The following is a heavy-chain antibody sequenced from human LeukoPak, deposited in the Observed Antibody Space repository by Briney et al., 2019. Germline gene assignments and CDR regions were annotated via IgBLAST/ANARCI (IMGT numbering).Heavy chain of an antibody. CDR3: ARNRIQLWHDAFDI. V-gene: IGHV3-30*03. Sequence: GSLRLSCAASGFTFSSYGMHWVRQAPGKGLEWVAVISYDGSNKYYADSVKGRFTISRDNSKNTLYLQMNSLRAEDTAVYYCARNRIQLWHDAFDIWGQGKMVTVSS. CDR1: GFTFSSYG. D-gene: IGHD5-18*01. CDR2: ISYDGSNK. J-gene: IGHJ3*02.